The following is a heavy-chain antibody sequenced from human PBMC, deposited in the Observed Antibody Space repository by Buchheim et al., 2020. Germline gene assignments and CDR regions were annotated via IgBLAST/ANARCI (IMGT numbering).Heavy chain of an antibody. CDR2: VDEDGGGK. CDR1: GFTFKNSW. Sequence: EVQVVESGGGLVQPGGSLRLSCEASGFTFKNSWMNWVRQAPGKGLEWVATVDEDGGGKYYVDSVKGRFPLSRDNVKNSLYIQMDSLRAEDTAMYYCVRAISTSGAYWGQGT. D-gene: IGHD3-10*01. J-gene: IGHJ4*02. V-gene: IGHV3-7*04. CDR3: VRAISTSGAY.